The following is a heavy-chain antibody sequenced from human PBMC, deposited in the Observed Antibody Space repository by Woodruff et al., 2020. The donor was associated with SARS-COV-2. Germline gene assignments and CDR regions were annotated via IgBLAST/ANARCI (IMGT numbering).Heavy chain of an antibody. Sequence: VANIKQDGSEKYYVDSVKGRFTISRDNAKNSLYLQMNSLRAEDTAVYYCARKSSSCLVCPSMDVWGKGTTVTVS. J-gene: IGHJ6*04. CDR2: IKQDGSEK. D-gene: IGHD6-13*01. V-gene: IGHV3-7*01. CDR3: ARKSSSCLVCPSMDV.